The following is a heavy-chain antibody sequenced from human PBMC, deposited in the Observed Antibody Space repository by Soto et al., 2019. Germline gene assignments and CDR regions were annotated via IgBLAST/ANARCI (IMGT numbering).Heavy chain of an antibody. CDR2: IYYSGST. V-gene: IGHV4-39*07. D-gene: IGHD3-10*01. CDR3: ARLAYDSGSPPDSFDH. CDR1: GGSISSSSYY. J-gene: IGHJ4*02. Sequence: PSETLSLTCTVSGGSISSSSYYWGWIRQPPGKGLEWIGSIYYSGSTYYNPSLKSRVTISVDTSKNQFSLKLNSVTAADTAFYYCARLAYDSGSPPDSFDHWGQGTLVTVSS.